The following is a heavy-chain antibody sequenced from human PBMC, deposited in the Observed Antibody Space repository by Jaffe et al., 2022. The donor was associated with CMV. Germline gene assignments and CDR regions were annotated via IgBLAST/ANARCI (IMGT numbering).Heavy chain of an antibody. V-gene: IGHV3-74*01. CDR1: GFTFSSYW. Sequence: EVQLVESGGGLVQPGGSLRLSCAASGFTFSSYWMHWVRQAPGKGLVWVSRINSDGSSTSYADSVKGRFTISRDNAKNTLYLQMNSLRAEDTAVYYCARGQNYEDYYYGMDVWGQGTTVTVSS. J-gene: IGHJ6*02. CDR3: ARGQNYEDYYYGMDV. D-gene: IGHD1-7*01. CDR2: INSDGSST.